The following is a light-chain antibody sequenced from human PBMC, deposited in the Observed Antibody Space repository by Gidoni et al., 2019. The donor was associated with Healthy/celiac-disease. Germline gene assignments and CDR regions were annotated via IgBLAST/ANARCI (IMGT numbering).Light chain of an antibody. CDR2: SGS. CDR1: QSLLHSNGYNY. V-gene: IGKV2-28*01. CDR3: MQALQTPFT. J-gene: IGKJ3*01. Sequence: DIVMTQSPLSLPVTPGEPASISCRSSQSLLHSNGYNYVDWYLQKPGQSPKLLIYSGSNRAAGVTDRCSGSGSGTDFTLKISRGEAEDVGVYHCMQALQTPFTFGPGTKVDIK.